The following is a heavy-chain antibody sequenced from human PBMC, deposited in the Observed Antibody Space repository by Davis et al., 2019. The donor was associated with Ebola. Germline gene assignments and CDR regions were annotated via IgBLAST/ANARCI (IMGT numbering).Heavy chain of an antibody. CDR1: GGSFSSSSYY. V-gene: IGHV4-39*01. J-gene: IGHJ4*02. CDR3: ARQARLSLDY. D-gene: IGHD6-19*01. CDR2: IYYSGST. Sequence: SETLSLTCTVSGGSFSSSSYYWGWIRQPPGKGLEWIGSIYYSGSTYYNVSLKSRVTISVDTSKNQFSLKLSSVTAADTAVYYCARQARLSLDYWGQGTLVTVSS.